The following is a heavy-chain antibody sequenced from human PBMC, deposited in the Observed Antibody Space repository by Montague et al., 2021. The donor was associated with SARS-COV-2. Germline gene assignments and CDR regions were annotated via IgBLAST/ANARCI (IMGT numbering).Heavy chain of an antibody. CDR2: IYYSGNP. CDR1: GGSISTYY. J-gene: IGHJ3*02. Sequence: SDSLSLTCTVSGGSISTYYWSWIRQSPGKGLEWIGYIYYSGNPNYNPSLTSRLSMSVDTSKNQFSLELSSVTAADTAVFFCARGKGRSPDAFDIWGQGITVTVSS. CDR3: ARGKGRSPDAFDI. V-gene: IGHV4-59*07. D-gene: IGHD2-15*01.